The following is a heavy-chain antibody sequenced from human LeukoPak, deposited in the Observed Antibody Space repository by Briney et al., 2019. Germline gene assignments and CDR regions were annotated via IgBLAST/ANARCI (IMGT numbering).Heavy chain of an antibody. J-gene: IGHJ6*02. CDR2: LNAGNGNT. V-gene: IGHV1-3*01. CDR3: ARTGDYYYYYGMDV. Sequence: ASVKVSCKASGYTFTSYAMHWVRQAPGQTLEWMGWLNAGNGNTKYSQKFQGRVTITRDTSASTAYMELSSLRSEDTAVYYCARTGDYYYYYGMDVWGQGTTVTVSS. D-gene: IGHD7-27*01. CDR1: GYTFTSYA.